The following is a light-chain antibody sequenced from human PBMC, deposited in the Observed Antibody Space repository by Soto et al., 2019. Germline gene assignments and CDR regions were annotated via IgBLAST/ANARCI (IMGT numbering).Light chain of an antibody. CDR2: GAS. J-gene: IGKJ5*01. CDR3: QQYGSSPPST. Sequence: EIVLTQSPCTLSLSPGERATLSCRASQSVSSSYLAWYQQKPGQAPRLLIYGASSRATGIPDRFSGSGSGTDFTLTISRLEPEDFAVYYCQQYGSSPPSTFGQGTRLEI. CDR1: QSVSSSY. V-gene: IGKV3-20*01.